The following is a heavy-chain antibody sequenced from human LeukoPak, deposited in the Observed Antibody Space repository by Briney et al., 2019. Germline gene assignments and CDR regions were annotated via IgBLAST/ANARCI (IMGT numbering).Heavy chain of an antibody. Sequence: ASVKVSCKAFGYTFTSNYMHWVRQAPGQGPEWMGVISPSGGSTTYAQKFQGRVTITADESTSTAYMELSSLRSEDTAVYYCAIPKAAAGTSFDYWGQGTLVAVSS. J-gene: IGHJ4*02. D-gene: IGHD6-13*01. CDR2: ISPSGGST. V-gene: IGHV1-46*01. CDR3: AIPKAAAGTSFDY. CDR1: GYTFTSNY.